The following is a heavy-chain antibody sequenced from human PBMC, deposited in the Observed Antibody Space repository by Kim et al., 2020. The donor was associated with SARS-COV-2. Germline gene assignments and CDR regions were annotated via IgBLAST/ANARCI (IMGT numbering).Heavy chain of an antibody. CDR3: ARGRLGSWSLFDY. D-gene: IGHD6-13*01. Sequence: GGSLRLSCAASGFTFSSYWMSWVRQAPGKGLEWVANIKQDGSEKYYVDSVKGRFTISRDNAKNSLYLQMNSLRAEDTAVYYCARGRLGSWSLFDYWGQGTLVTVSS. CDR2: IKQDGSEK. V-gene: IGHV3-7*01. CDR1: GFTFSSYW. J-gene: IGHJ4*02.